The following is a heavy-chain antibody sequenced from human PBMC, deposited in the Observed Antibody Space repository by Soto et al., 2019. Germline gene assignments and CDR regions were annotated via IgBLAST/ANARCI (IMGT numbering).Heavy chain of an antibody. D-gene: IGHD4-17*01. Sequence: SVKVSCKASGGTFSSYAISWVRQAPGQGLEWMGGIIPIFGTANYAQKFQGRVTITADESTSTAYMELSSLRSEDTAVYYCARGTSTVMNAFDIWGQGTMVTVSS. V-gene: IGHV1-69*13. J-gene: IGHJ3*02. CDR2: IIPIFGTA. CDR3: ARGTSTVMNAFDI. CDR1: GGTFSSYA.